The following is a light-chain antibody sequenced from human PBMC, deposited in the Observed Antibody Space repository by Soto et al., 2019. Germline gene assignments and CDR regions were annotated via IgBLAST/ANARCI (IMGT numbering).Light chain of an antibody. J-gene: IGKJ2*01. Sequence: EIVMTQSPATLSVSPGERATLSCRASQSVSSDLAWYQQKPGQAPRLLIYDASTRATGIPVRFSGSGSGTEFTLTISSLQSEDFAVYYCQQYKLWYTFGQGTKLEIK. CDR2: DAS. V-gene: IGKV3-15*01. CDR3: QQYKLWYT. CDR1: QSVSSD.